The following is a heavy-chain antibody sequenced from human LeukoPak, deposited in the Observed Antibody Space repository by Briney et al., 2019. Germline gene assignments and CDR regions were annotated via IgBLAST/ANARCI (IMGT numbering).Heavy chain of an antibody. CDR3: ARETYGSGSLTDAFDI. CDR2: INPNSGGT. CDR1: GYTFTGYY. V-gene: IGHV1-2*02. D-gene: IGHD3-10*01. Sequence: ASVKVSCKASGYTFTGYYMHWVRQAPGQGLEWMGWINPNSGGTNYAQKFQGRVTMTRDTSISTAYMELSRLRSDDTAVYYCARETYGSGSLTDAFDIWGQGTMVTVSS. J-gene: IGHJ3*02.